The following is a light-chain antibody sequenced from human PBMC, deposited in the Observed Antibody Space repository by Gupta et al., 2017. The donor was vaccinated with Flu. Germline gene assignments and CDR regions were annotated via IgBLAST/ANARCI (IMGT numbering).Light chain of an antibody. CDR1: SSNIGSNY. CDR3: AAWDDSLSGVV. V-gene: IGLV1-47*01. Sequence: QSVLTQPPSASGTPGPRVTISSSGSSSNIGSNYVYWYQQLPGTAPKLLIYRNNKRPSGVPDRFSGSKSGTSASLAISGLRSEDEADYYCAAWDDSLSGVVFGGGTKLTVL. J-gene: IGLJ2*01. CDR2: RNN.